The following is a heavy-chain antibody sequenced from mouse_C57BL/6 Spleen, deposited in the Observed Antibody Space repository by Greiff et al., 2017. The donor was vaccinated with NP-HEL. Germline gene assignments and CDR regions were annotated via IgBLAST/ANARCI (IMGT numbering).Heavy chain of an antibody. CDR3: TRRPGKVYYAMDY. J-gene: IGHJ4*01. CDR2: ISSGGDYI. Sequence: DVMLVESGEGLVKPGGSLKLSCAASGFTFSSYAMSWVRQTPEKRLEWVAYISSGGDYIYYADTVKGRFTISRDNARNTLYLQMSSLKSEDTAMYYCTRRPGKVYYAMDYWGQGTSVTVSS. CDR1: GFTFSSYA. D-gene: IGHD4-1*01. V-gene: IGHV5-9-1*02.